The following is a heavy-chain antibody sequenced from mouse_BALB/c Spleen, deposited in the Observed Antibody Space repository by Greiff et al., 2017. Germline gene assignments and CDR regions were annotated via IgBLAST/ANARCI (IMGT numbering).Heavy chain of an antibody. V-gene: IGHV14-1*02. J-gene: IGHJ4*01. Sequence: VQLQQSGAELVRPGALVKLSCKASGFNIKDYYMHWVKQRPEQGLEWIGWIDPENGNTIYDPKFQGKASITADTSSNTAYLQLSSLTSEDTAVYYCARSYDGYYGGAMDYWGQGTSVTVSS. CDR1: GFNIKDYY. CDR3: ARSYDGYYGGAMDY. CDR2: IDPENGNT. D-gene: IGHD2-3*01.